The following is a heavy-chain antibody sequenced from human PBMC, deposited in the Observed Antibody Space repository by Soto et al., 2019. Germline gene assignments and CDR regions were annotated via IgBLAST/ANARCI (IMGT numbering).Heavy chain of an antibody. D-gene: IGHD6-6*01. CDR1: GYSFTSYW. J-gene: IGHJ6*02. Sequence: EVQLVQSGAEVKKPGESLKISCKGSGYSFTSYWIGWVRQMPGKGLEWMGIIYPGDSDTRYSPSFQGQVTISADKSIXXAYLQWRSLKASDTAMYYCAIPSRSSFYYYYGMDVWGQGTTVTVS. V-gene: IGHV5-51*01. CDR3: AIPSRSSFYYYYGMDV. CDR2: IYPGDSDT.